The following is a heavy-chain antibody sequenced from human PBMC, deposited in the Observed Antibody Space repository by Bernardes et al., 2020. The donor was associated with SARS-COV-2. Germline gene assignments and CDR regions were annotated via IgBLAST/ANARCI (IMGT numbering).Heavy chain of an antibody. CDR2: IDRNSRVT. J-gene: IGHJ4*02. CDR3: AKELDCGGGHCYFFDS. Sequence: GGSLRLSCAGSGFTFSRFTMHWVRQAPGKGPAWVSFIDRNSRVTQYSESVRGRFTISRDNSENSLYLEMDSLRPEDTAFYYCAKELDCGGGHCYFFDSWGRGTPVTVSA. V-gene: IGHV3-43*01. CDR1: GFTFSRFT. D-gene: IGHD2-15*01.